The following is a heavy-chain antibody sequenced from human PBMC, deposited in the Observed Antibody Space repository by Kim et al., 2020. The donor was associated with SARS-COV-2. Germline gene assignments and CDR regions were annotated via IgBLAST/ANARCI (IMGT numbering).Heavy chain of an antibody. V-gene: IGHV4-39*01. CDR3: ARHSAIVVVPAALPFDY. Sequence: LKSRVTISVDTSKNQFSLKLSSVTAADTAVYYCARHSAIVVVPAALPFDYWGQGTLVTVSS. J-gene: IGHJ4*02. D-gene: IGHD2-2*02.